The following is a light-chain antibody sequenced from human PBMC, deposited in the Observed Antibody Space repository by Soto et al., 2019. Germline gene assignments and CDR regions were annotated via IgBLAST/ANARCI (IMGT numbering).Light chain of an antibody. Sequence: DIQLTQSPSFLSASVGDRVTITCRASQGISSYLAWYRQRPGKAPELLIYAASTLQSGVPSRFSSSGSGTEFTLTISSLQPEDFATFYCQQLSSFPRTFGQGTKLEIK. CDR1: QGISSY. CDR3: QQLSSFPRT. CDR2: AAS. J-gene: IGKJ2*01. V-gene: IGKV1-9*01.